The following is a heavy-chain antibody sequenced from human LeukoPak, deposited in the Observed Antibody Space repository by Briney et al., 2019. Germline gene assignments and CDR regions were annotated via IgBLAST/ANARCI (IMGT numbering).Heavy chain of an antibody. V-gene: IGHV3-30*04. CDR3: ARVGTPYSSGWYTPDY. D-gene: IGHD6-19*01. Sequence: GGSLRLSCAASGFTFSSYAMHWVRQAPGKGLEWVAVISYDGSNKYYADSVKGRFTISRDNSKNTLYLQMSSLRAEDTAVYYCARVGTPYSSGWYTPDYWGQGTLVTVSS. CDR2: ISYDGSNK. J-gene: IGHJ4*02. CDR1: GFTFSSYA.